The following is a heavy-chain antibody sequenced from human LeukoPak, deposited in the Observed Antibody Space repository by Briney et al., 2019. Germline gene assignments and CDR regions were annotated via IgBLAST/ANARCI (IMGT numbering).Heavy chain of an antibody. V-gene: IGHV3-11*01. D-gene: IGHD1-7*01. CDR2: ISDRGNTI. J-gene: IGHJ3*02. CDR3: ARARDNWNYEAFDI. CDR1: GFTFSDYY. Sequence: SGGSLRLSCAASGFTFSDYYMNWIRQAPGKGLEWVSYISDRGNTIHSADSVKGRFTISRDNAKNSLYLQMNSLRAEDTAVYYCARARDNWNYEAFDIWGQGTMVTVSS.